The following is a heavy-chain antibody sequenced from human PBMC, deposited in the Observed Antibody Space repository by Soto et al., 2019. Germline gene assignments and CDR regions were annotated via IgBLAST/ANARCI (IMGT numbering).Heavy chain of an antibody. CDR2: ISAYNGNT. CDR3: ARAANWNYEYHYYGMDV. V-gene: IGHV1-18*01. Sequence: GASVKVSCKASGYTFTSYGISWVRQAPGQGLEWMGWISAYNGNTNYAQKLQGRVTMTTDTSTSTAYMELRSLRSDDTAVYYCARAANWNYEYHYYGMDVWGQGTTVTAP. CDR1: GYTFTSYG. J-gene: IGHJ6*02. D-gene: IGHD1-7*01.